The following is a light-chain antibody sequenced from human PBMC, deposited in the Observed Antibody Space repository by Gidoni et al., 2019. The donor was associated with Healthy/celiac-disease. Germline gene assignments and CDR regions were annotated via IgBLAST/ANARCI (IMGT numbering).Light chain of an antibody. CDR1: QSVSSY. Sequence: EIVLTQSPATLSLSPGERATLSCRASQSVSSYLAWYQQKPGQAPRHLIYDASNRATGIPARFSGSGSGTDFTLTISSLEPEDFTFYYCQQRSNWPGTFGGGTKVEIK. CDR2: DAS. V-gene: IGKV3-11*01. CDR3: QQRSNWPGT. J-gene: IGKJ4*01.